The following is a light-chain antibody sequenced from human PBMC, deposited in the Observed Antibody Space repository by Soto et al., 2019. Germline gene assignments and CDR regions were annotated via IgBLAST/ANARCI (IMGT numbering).Light chain of an antibody. CDR1: SSNIGAGYD. CDR2: GNS. CDR3: QSYDSSLSGFYV. V-gene: IGLV1-40*01. J-gene: IGLJ1*01. Sequence: QSVQTQPPSVSGAPGQRVTISCTGSSSNIGAGYDVHWYQQLPGTAPKLLIYGNSNRPSGVPDRFSGSKSGTSASLAITGLQAEDEADYYCQSYDSSLSGFYVFGTGTKVTVL.